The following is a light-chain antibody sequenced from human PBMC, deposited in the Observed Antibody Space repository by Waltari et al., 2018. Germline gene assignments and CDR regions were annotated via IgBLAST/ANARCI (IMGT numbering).Light chain of an antibody. Sequence: DIQMSQSPSTLSASLGDRVTITCRASQDISTWLAWYQQKPGKAPKVLIYDASTLQSGVPSGFSGGGSGTEFTLTINSLQPDDFATYYCQQYNTYSPYTFGQGTKLEIK. CDR1: QDISTW. CDR3: QQYNTYSPYT. CDR2: DAS. J-gene: IGKJ2*01. V-gene: IGKV1-5*01.